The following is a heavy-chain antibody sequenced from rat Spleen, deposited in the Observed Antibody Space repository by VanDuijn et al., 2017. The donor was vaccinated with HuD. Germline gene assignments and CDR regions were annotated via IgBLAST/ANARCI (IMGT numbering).Heavy chain of an antibody. Sequence: QVQLKESGPGLVQPSQTLSLTCTVSGFSLTSNGVSWVRQPPGKGLEWMGVIWTGGSTAYNLVLKSRLSINRDTSKSQVFLKMNSLQTEDTATYYCARETGYNSYFDYWGQGVMVTVSS. V-gene: IGHV2-4*01. CDR3: ARETGYNSYFDY. CDR1: GFSLTSNG. D-gene: IGHD1-4*01. J-gene: IGHJ2*01. CDR2: IWTGGST.